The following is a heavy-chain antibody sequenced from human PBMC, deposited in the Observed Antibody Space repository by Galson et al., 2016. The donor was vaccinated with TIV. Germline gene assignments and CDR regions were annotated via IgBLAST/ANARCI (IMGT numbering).Heavy chain of an antibody. CDR1: GVTFSLHA. CDR2: IIPMFGTA. D-gene: IGHD2-2*01. CDR3: ARPREGVQHQHYHSMDV. V-gene: IGHV1-69*13. J-gene: IGHJ6*02. Sequence: SVKVSCKASGVTFSLHAISWVRQAPGQGFEWMGGIIPMFGTANYAQKFQGRATITADESTNTAYMELSSLRSEDAAVYYCARPREGVQHQHYHSMDVWGQGTTVTVSS.